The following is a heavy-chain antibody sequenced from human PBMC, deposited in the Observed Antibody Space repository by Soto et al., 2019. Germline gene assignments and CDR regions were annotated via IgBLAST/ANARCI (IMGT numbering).Heavy chain of an antibody. V-gene: IGHV4-34*01. Sequence: PSETLSLTCAVYGGSFSGYYWSWIRQPPGKGLEWIGEINHSGSTNYNPSLKSRVTISVDTSKNQFSLKLSSVTAADTAVYYCARGFPGQQWLVSTSGSNWFDPWGQGTLVTVSS. J-gene: IGHJ5*02. CDR1: GGSFSGYY. CDR3: ARGFPGQQWLVSTSGSNWFDP. CDR2: INHSGST. D-gene: IGHD6-19*01.